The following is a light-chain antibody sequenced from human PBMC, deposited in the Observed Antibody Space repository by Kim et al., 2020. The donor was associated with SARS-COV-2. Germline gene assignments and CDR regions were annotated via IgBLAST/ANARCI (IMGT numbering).Light chain of an antibody. CDR2: DNN. CDR1: SSNIGNNY. CDR3: GTWDSSLSAGV. V-gene: IGLV1-51*01. Sequence: GQTVTITGSGSSSNIGNNYVSWYQQLPGTAPKLLIYDNNKRPSGIPDRFSGSKSGTSATLGITGLQTGDEADYYCGTWDSSLSAGVFGGGTQLTVL. J-gene: IGLJ3*02.